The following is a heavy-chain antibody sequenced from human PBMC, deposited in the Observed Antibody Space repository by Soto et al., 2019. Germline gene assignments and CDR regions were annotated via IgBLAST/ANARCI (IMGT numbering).Heavy chain of an antibody. CDR2: IYYSGST. Sequence: SETLSLTCTVSGGSTSSGGYYWSWIRQHPGKGLGWIGYIYYSGSTYYNPSLKSRVTISVDTSKNQFSLKLSSVTAADTAVYYCARHAYPDFWSGYYYYYYYMDVWGKGTTVTVSS. J-gene: IGHJ6*03. V-gene: IGHV4-31*03. CDR1: GGSTSSGGYY. CDR3: ARHAYPDFWSGYYYYYYYMDV. D-gene: IGHD3-3*01.